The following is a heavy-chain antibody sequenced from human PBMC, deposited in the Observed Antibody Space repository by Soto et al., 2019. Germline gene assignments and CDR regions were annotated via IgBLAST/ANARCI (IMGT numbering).Heavy chain of an antibody. CDR1: GYSFISYW. V-gene: IGHV5-51*01. CDR2: FYPGDSTS. D-gene: IGHD6-6*01. CDR3: ASRGIAARSY. J-gene: IGHJ4*02. Sequence: GESLKISCKTSGYSFISYWVAWVRQKPGKGLEWMGTFYPGDSTSTYSPSFQGQVTISVDKSISTAYLHLSSLKASDTAMYYCASRGIAARSYWGQGTLVTVSS.